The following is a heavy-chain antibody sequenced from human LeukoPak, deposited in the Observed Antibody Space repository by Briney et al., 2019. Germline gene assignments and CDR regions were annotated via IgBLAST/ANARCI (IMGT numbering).Heavy chain of an antibody. CDR3: AKKRVGHPKAVAGDFDY. CDR2: ISGSGGST. J-gene: IGHJ4*02. CDR1: GFTFSSYA. V-gene: IGHV3-23*01. D-gene: IGHD6-19*01. Sequence: GGSLRLSCAASGFTFSSYAMSWVRQAPGKGLEWVSAISGSGGSTYYADSVKGRFTISRDNSKNTLYLQMNSLRAEDTAVYYCAKKRVGHPKAVAGDFDYWGQGTLVSVSS.